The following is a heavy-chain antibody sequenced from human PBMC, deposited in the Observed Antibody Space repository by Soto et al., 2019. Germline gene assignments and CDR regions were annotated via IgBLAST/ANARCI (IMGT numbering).Heavy chain of an antibody. J-gene: IGHJ4*02. CDR1: GFTFSDYY. V-gene: IGHV3-11*01. CDR2: ISSSGSII. CDR3: AKERSSGWSFDY. D-gene: IGHD6-19*01. Sequence: WGSLRLSCAASGFTFSDYYMSWIRQAPGKGLEWVSDISSSGSIIYYADSVKGRFTISRDNSKNTLYLQMNSLRAEDTAVFYCAKERSSGWSFDYWGQGTLVTVSS.